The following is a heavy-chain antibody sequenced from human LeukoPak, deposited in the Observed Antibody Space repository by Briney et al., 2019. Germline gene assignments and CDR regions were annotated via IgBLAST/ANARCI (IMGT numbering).Heavy chain of an antibody. CDR3: ARENGDSYYYYYGMDV. V-gene: IGHV4-38-2*02. D-gene: IGHD4-17*01. CDR1: GYSISSGYY. J-gene: IGHJ6*02. CDR2: IYYSGST. Sequence: SETLSLTCTVSGYSISSGYYWGWIRQPPGKGLEWIGSIYYSGSTYYNPSLKSRVTISVDTSKNQFSLKLSSVTAADTAVYYCARENGDSYYYYYGMDVWGQWTTVTVSS.